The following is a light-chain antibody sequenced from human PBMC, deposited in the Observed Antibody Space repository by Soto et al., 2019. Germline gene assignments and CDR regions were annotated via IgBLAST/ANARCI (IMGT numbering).Light chain of an antibody. CDR1: KLADKY. J-gene: IGLJ1*01. CDR2: QDA. CDR3: QAWDGSSYV. V-gene: IGLV3-1*01. Sequence: SYELTQPPSVSVSPGQTARITCTGYKLADKYIYWYQQVPGQSPVLVIYQDAKRPSGVPERFSGSNSGNTATLTISGTQALDEADYFWQAWDGSSYVFGTGTKVTVL.